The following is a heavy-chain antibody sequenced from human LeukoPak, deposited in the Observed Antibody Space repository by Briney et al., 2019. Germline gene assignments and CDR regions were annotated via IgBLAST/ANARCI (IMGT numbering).Heavy chain of an antibody. CDR1: GFTFSSYA. Sequence: GGSLRLSCAASGFTFSSYAMSWVRRAPGKGLEWVGRIKSKSDGGTTDYAAPVKGRFTISRDDSKNTLFLQVNSLKIEDTAVYYCTTVTLRPVGLWGQGTLVTVSS. J-gene: IGHJ4*02. CDR3: TTVTLRPVGL. CDR2: IKSKSDGGTT. V-gene: IGHV3-15*05. D-gene: IGHD3-10*01.